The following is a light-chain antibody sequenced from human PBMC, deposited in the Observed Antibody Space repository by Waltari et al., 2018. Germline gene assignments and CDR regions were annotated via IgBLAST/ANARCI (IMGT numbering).Light chain of an antibody. V-gene: IGLV2-14*01. Sequence: QSALTQPASVSGSPGQSITISCTGTTSDVGGYKYVSWYQQHPGKAPKLIIYEVSNRPSGISSRFSGSKSGNTASLTISGLQAEDEADYHCSSYTSHSTLVFGGGTKLTVL. J-gene: IGLJ2*01. CDR2: EVS. CDR3: SSYTSHSTLV. CDR1: TSDVGGYKY.